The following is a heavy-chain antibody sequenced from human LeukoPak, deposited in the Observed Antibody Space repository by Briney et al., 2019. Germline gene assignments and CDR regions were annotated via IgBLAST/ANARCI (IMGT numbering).Heavy chain of an antibody. D-gene: IGHD4-17*01. CDR2: ISSSSTYI. CDR3: ARERVDYGDWSRYYHYGMDV. V-gene: IGHV3-21*01. CDR1: GFTFSSFP. J-gene: IGHJ6*02. Sequence: GGSLRLSCAASGFTFSSFPMTWVRLAPGKGLEWVSSISSSSTYISYANSVEGRFTISRDNAKNSPYLQMNSLRTEDTAVYYCARERVDYGDWSRYYHYGMDVWGQGTTVTVTS.